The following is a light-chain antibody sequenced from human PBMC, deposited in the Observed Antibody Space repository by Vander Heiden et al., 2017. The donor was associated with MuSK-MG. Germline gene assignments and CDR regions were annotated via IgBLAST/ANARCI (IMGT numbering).Light chain of an antibody. CDR3: QQRSSWPWT. CDR1: QSVTTY. Sequence: EIVLTQSPATQSLSPGERATLSCRASQSVTTYLAWYQQKPGQAPRLLIYDASTRATGIPARFSGSRSGTDFTLTISSLEPEDFAVYYCQQRSSWPWTFGLGTKV. J-gene: IGKJ1*01. CDR2: DAS. V-gene: IGKV3-11*01.